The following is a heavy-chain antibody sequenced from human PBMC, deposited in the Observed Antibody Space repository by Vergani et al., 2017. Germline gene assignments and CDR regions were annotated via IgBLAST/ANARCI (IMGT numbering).Heavy chain of an antibody. Sequence: QVQLVESGGGVVQPGRSLRLSCAASGFTFSSYAMHWVRQAPGKGLEWVAVISYDGINKYYADSVKGRFTISRDNSKNTLYLQMNSLRAEDTAVYYCARGAQIVVVVAATPSDYWGQGTLVTVSS. CDR2: ISYDGINK. V-gene: IGHV3-30-3*01. J-gene: IGHJ4*02. D-gene: IGHD2-15*01. CDR1: GFTFSSYA. CDR3: ARGAQIVVVVAATPSDY.